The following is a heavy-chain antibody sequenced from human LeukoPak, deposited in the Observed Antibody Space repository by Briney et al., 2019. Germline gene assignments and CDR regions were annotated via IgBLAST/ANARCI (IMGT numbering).Heavy chain of an antibody. CDR3: AKASFWSGYYPPFDP. CDR1: GFTFSSYG. Sequence: RGSLRLSCAASGFTFSSYGMHWVRQAPGKGLEWVAFIRYDGSNKYYADSVKGRFTISRDNSKNTLYLQMNSLRAEDTAVYYCAKASFWSGYYPPFDPWGQGTLVTVSS. J-gene: IGHJ5*02. CDR2: IRYDGSNK. V-gene: IGHV3-30*02. D-gene: IGHD3-3*01.